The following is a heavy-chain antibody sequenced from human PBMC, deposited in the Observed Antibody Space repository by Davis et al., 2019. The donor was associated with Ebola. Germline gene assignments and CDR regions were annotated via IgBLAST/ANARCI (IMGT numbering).Heavy chain of an antibody. D-gene: IGHD1-20*01. CDR2: IWYDGSNK. Sequence: GESLKISCSASGFTFGHYGMHWVRQAPGKGLEWVAAIWYDGSNKYYGDSVKGRYTISRDNSNNLLSLEMNSLRVEDAAIYYCAREDKYNWIDYLGQGTRLIVSS. V-gene: IGHV3-33*01. J-gene: IGHJ4*02. CDR1: GFTFGHYG. CDR3: AREDKYNWIDY.